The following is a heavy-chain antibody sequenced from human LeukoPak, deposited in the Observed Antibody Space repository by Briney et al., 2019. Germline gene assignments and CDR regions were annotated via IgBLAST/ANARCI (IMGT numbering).Heavy chain of an antibody. J-gene: IGHJ6*02. CDR2: ISYDGSNK. CDR3: ARGIMYGMDV. V-gene: IGHV3-30-3*01. Sequence: GGSLRLSCAASQFTFSSYAIHWVRQAPGKGLEWVAVISYDGSNKYYADSVKGRFTISRDNSKNTLYLQMNSLRAEDTAVYYSARGIMYGMDVWGQGTTVTVSS. D-gene: IGHD1-14*01. CDR1: QFTFSSYA.